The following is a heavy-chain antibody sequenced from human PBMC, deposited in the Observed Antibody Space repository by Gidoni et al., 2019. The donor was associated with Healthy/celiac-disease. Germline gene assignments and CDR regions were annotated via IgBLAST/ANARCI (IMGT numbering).Heavy chain of an antibody. V-gene: IGHV4-38-2*01. CDR2: IYHSGST. D-gene: IGHD1-7*01. J-gene: IGHJ5*02. CDR1: GYSISRCYY. CDR3: ARQPYNWNYGGQFDP. Sequence: QVQLQESGPGLVKPSETLSLTCAVSGYSISRCYYWGWIRQPPGKGLELIGSIYHSGSTYHNPALKSRVTISVDTSKNQFSLKLSSVTPADTAVYYCARQPYNWNYGGQFDPWGQGTLVTVSS.